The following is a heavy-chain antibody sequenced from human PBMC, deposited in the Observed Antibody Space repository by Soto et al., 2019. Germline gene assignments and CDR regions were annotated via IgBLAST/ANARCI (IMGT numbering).Heavy chain of an antibody. J-gene: IGHJ4*02. Sequence: PGGSLRLSCAASGFSFRSHGMHWVRQAPGKGLEWVAVIWYDGSKKYYADSVKGRFTISRDNSKNTLYLEMNSLRAEDTAVYYCARDCSGVTTYFDSWGQGSLVTVSS. CDR3: ARDCSGVTTYFDS. CDR2: IWYDGSKK. CDR1: GFSFRSHG. D-gene: IGHD4-17*01. V-gene: IGHV3-33*01.